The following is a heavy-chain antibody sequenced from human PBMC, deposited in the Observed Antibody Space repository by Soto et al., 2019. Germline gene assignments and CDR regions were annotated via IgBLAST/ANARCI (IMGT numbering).Heavy chain of an antibody. Sequence: GGSLRLSCAASGLIFENFGMSWVRQAPGKGLEWISSISGSGFKKYYADPVKGRFTISRDNSKSTVYLELNNLSAEDTAVYHCAKNQGVELVPLATVDWFDPWGQGSVVTVSS. V-gene: IGHV3-23*01. D-gene: IGHD1-26*01. CDR3: AKNQGVELVPLATVDWFDP. CDR1: GLIFENFG. J-gene: IGHJ5*02. CDR2: ISGSGFKK.